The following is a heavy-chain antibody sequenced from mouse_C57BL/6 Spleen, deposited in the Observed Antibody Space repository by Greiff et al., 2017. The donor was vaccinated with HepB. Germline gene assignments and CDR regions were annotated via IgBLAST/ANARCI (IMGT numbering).Heavy chain of an antibody. Sequence: EVQLQESGPGLVKPSQSLSLTCSVTGYSITSGYYWNWIRQFPGNKLEWMGYISYDGSNNYNPSLKNRISITRDTSKNQFFLKLNSVTTEDTATYYCARDSGSSYGYFDVWGTGTTVTVSS. CDR3: ARDSGSSYGYFDV. V-gene: IGHV3-6*01. CDR2: ISYDGSN. D-gene: IGHD1-1*01. J-gene: IGHJ1*03. CDR1: GYSITSGYY.